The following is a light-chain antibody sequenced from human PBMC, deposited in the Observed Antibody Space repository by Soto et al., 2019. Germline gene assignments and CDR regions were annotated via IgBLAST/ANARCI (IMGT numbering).Light chain of an antibody. CDR3: QQLFT. CDR1: QAISSY. V-gene: IGKV1-9*01. J-gene: IGKJ3*01. CDR2: AAS. Sequence: DIPLTQSPSFLSASVGDRVTITCRASQAISSYLAWYQHKPGKAPKLLIYAASTLQSGVPSRFSGSGSGTEFTLTISSLQPEDFAIYYCQQLFTFGPGTKVDLK.